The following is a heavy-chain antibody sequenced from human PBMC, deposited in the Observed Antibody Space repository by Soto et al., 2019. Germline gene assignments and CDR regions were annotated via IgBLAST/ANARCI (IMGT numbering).Heavy chain of an antibody. CDR2: ISYDGSNK. Sequence: QVQLVESGGGVVQPGRSLRLSCAASGFTFSSYAMHWVRQAPGKGLEWVAVISYDGSNKYYADSVKGRFTISRDNSKNTLYLQMNSLRAEDTAVYYCASWEAAAADYYYSYGMDVWGQGTTVTVSS. CDR1: GFTFSSYA. J-gene: IGHJ6*02. CDR3: ASWEAAAADYYYSYGMDV. V-gene: IGHV3-30-3*01. D-gene: IGHD6-13*01.